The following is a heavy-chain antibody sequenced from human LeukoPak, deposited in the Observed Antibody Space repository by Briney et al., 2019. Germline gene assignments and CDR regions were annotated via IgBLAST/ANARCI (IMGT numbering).Heavy chain of an antibody. CDR2: INHSGSI. J-gene: IGHJ4*02. Sequence: SETLSLTCAVYGGSFSDYYWSWIRQPPGKGLEWIGEINHSGSINYNPSLKSRVTTSVGTSKNQFSLKLSSVTAADTAVYYCARRDVDTAMGIFDYWGQGTLVTVSS. CDR3: ARRDVDTAMGIFDY. D-gene: IGHD5-18*01. V-gene: IGHV4-34*01. CDR1: GGSFSDYY.